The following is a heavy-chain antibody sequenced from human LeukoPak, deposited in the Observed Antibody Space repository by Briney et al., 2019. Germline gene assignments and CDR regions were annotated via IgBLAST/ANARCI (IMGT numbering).Heavy chain of an antibody. D-gene: IGHD1-1*01. CDR3: AGTSRELERTLSYYFDY. CDR2: IYHSGST. CDR1: GGSISSSSYY. Sequence: SETLSLTCTVSGGSISSSSYYWGWIRQPPGKGLEWIGSIYHSGSTYYNPSLKSRVTISVDTSKNQSSLKLSSVTAADTAVYYCAGTSRELERTLSYYFDYWGQGTLVTVSS. J-gene: IGHJ4*02. V-gene: IGHV4-39*01.